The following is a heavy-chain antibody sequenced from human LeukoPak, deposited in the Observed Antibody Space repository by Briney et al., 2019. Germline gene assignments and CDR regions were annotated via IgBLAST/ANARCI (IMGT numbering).Heavy chain of an antibody. J-gene: IGHJ6*02. D-gene: IGHD5-12*01. Sequence: SVKVSCKASGGTFSSYAISWVRQAPGQGLEWMGRIIPILGIANYAQKFQGRVTITADTSISTAYMELSRLRSDDTAVYYCARGGYPRSLYHYYGMDVWGQGTTVTVSS. CDR2: IIPILGIA. CDR3: ARGGYPRSLYHYYGMDV. CDR1: GGTFSSYA. V-gene: IGHV1-69*04.